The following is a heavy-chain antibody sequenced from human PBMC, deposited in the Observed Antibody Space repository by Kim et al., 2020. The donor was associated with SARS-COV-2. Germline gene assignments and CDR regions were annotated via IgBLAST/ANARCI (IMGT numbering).Heavy chain of an antibody. J-gene: IGHJ6*02. V-gene: IGHV3-9*01. CDR3: AKGLSSSWRPWGGMDV. D-gene: IGHD6-13*01. Sequence: KGRVTISRDNAKHTLYLQMNSLRAEDTALYYCAKGLSSSWRPWGGMDVWGQGTTVTVSS.